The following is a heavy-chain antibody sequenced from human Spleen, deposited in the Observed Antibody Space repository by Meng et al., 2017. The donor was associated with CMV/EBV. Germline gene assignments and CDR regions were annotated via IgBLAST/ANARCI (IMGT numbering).Heavy chain of an antibody. V-gene: IGHV5-51*01. D-gene: IGHD3-9*01. CDR2: IYPRDSDT. Sequence: GESLKISCKGSGYSFTSYWIGWVRQMPGKGLEWMGIIYPRDSDTTYSPSFQGQVTISADKSISTAYLQWSSLKASDSAIYYCAKTGYYDVLGWIESWGQGTLVTVSS. CDR1: GYSFTSYW. CDR3: AKTGYYDVLGWIES. J-gene: IGHJ5*01.